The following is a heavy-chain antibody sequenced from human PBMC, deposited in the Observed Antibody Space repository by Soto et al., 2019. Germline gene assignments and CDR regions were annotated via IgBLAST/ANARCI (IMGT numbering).Heavy chain of an antibody. CDR1: GGSFTGYY. CDR3: ARGHGRCAH. Sequence: QLQLHQAGAGLLKPSETLYLTCDVSGGSFTGYYLAWIRQPPGKGLEWIGELNHSGFTNYNPSLTGRVTISLDTSRSQFSLKLASLNAADTAFYFCARGHGRCAHWCQGTLVTVSS. V-gene: IGHV4-34*01. J-gene: IGHJ4*02. CDR2: LNHSGFT.